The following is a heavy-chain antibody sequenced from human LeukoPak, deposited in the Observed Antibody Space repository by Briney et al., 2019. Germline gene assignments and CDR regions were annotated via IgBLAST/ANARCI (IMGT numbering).Heavy chain of an antibody. D-gene: IGHD1-26*01. CDR3: ARSEGAPRY. Sequence: GGSLRLSCAASGLTLSSIYMSCVRQAPGKGLEWVSVIYSGGSTYYADSVKGRFTISRDNSKNTVYLQMNSLRAEDTAVYYCARSEGAPRYGAQGTLVTVSS. CDR1: GLTLSSIY. J-gene: IGHJ4*02. CDR2: IYSGGST. V-gene: IGHV3-53*01.